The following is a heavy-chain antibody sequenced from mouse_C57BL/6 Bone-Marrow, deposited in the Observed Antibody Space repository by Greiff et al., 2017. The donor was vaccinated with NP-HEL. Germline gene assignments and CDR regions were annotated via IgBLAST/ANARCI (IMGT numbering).Heavy chain of an antibody. CDR1: GYSFTGYY. V-gene: IGHV1-42*01. J-gene: IGHJ2*01. CDR2: INPSTGGT. Sequence: EVQLQQSGPELVKPGASVKISCKASGYSFTGYYMNWVKQSPEKSLEWIGEINPSTGGTTYNQKFKAKATLTVDKSSSTAYMQLKSLTSEDSAVYYCARLYLDYWGQGTTLTVSS. CDR3: ARLYLDY.